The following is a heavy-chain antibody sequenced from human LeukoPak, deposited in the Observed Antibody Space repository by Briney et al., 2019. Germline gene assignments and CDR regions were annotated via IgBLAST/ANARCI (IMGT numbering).Heavy chain of an antibody. CDR3: ARLGYSYGRYNWFDP. D-gene: IGHD5-18*01. V-gene: IGHV1-18*01. Sequence: ASVKVSCKASGYTFTSYGISWVRQAPGQGLEWMGWISAYNGNTNHAQKLQGRVTMTTDTSTSTAYMELRSLRSDDTAVYYCARLGYSYGRYNWFDPWGQGTLVTVSS. CDR2: ISAYNGNT. CDR1: GYTFTSYG. J-gene: IGHJ5*02.